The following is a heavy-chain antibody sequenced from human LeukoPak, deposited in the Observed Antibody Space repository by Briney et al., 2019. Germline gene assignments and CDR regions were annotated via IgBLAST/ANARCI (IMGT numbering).Heavy chain of an antibody. J-gene: IGHJ5*02. CDR1: GFTFSSYA. CDR2: ISGSGGST. V-gene: IGHV3-23*01. Sequence: PGGSLRLSCAASGFTFSSYAMSWVRQAPGKGLEWVSAISGSGGSTYYADSVKGRFTISRDNSKNTLYLQMNSLRAEDTAEYYCAKGKNKAAAGIGHEVWFDPWGQGTLVTVSS. CDR3: AKGKNKAAAGIGHEVWFDP. D-gene: IGHD6-13*01.